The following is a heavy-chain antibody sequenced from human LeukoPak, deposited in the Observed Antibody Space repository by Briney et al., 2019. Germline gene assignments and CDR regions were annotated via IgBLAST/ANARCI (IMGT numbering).Heavy chain of an antibody. CDR2: IKSKTDGGTT. CDR3: TTDGSLRYFDH. V-gene: IGHV3-15*01. Sequence: GGSLRLSCAASGFTFSNAWMSWVRKAPRKGLEWVGRIKSKTDGGTTDYAAPMKGRFTISRDDSKNTLYLQMNSLKTEDTAVYYCTTDGSLRYFDHWGQGTLVTVSS. J-gene: IGHJ4*02. CDR1: GFTFSNAW. D-gene: IGHD3-9*01.